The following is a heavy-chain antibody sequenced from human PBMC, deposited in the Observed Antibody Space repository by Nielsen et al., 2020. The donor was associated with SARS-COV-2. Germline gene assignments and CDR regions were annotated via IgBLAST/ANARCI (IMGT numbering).Heavy chain of an antibody. V-gene: IGHV4-39*01. D-gene: IGHD3-10*02. CDR2: IYYSGST. CDR3: ARQLFGELPNWFDP. CDR1: GGSISSSSYY. Sequence: SETLFLTCTVSGGSISSSSYYWGWIRQPPGKGLEWIGSIYYSGSTYYNPSLKSRVTISVDTSKNQFSLKLSSVTAADTAVYYCARQLFGELPNWFDPWGQGTLVTVSS. J-gene: IGHJ5*02.